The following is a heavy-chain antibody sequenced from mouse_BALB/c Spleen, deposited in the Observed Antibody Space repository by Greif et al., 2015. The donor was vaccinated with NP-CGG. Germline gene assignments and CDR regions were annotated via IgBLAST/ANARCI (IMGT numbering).Heavy chain of an antibody. CDR3: ARDVDSSGYVRFAY. D-gene: IGHD3-2*01. V-gene: IGHV5-9-4*01. Sequence: EVQVVESGGGLVKPGGSLKLSCAASGFTFSSYAMSWVRQSPEKRLEWVAEISSGGSYTYYPDTVTGRFTISRDNAKNTLYLGMSSPRSEDTAMYYCARDVDSSGYVRFAYWGQGTLVTVSA. J-gene: IGHJ3*01. CDR1: GFTFSSYA. CDR2: ISSGGSYT.